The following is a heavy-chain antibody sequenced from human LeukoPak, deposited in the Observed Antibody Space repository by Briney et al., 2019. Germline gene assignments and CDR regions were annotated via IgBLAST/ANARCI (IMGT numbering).Heavy chain of an antibody. CDR3: AKSNGSGSYYAY. V-gene: IGHV1-46*01. CDR1: GYTFTSYY. D-gene: IGHD3-10*01. J-gene: IGHJ4*02. Sequence: ASVKVSCKASGYTFTSYYMHWVRQVPGQGLEWMGIINPSGGSTSYAQKFQGRVTMTRDMSTSTVYMELSSLRSEDTAVYYCAKSNGSGSYYAYWGQGTLVTVSS. CDR2: INPSGGST.